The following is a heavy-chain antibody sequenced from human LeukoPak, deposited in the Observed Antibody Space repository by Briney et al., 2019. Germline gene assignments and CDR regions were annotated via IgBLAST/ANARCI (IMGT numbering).Heavy chain of an antibody. CDR2: INHSGST. J-gene: IGHJ4*02. CDR3: ARGAFEGEAKRYYFDY. D-gene: IGHD1-26*01. V-gene: IGHV4-34*01. Sequence: SETLSLTCAVYGGSFSGYYWSWIRQPPGKGLEWIGEINHSGSTNYNPSLKSRVTISVDTSKNQFSLKLSSVTAADTAVYYCARGAFEGEAKRYYFDYWGQGTLVTASS. CDR1: GGSFSGYY.